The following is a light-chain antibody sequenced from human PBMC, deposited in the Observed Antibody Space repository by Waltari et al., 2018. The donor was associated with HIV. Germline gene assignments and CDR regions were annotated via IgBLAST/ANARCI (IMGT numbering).Light chain of an antibody. Sequence: EIVLTLSPATLSLSPGERATLPCRASQSVFTYLSWYQQKPGQAPRLLIYDASNRATCIPARFSASGSGTDFTLTISSLEPEDVAVYFCQQRTKWPTFGGGTKVEIK. CDR3: QQRTKWPT. V-gene: IGKV3-11*01. CDR1: QSVFTY. J-gene: IGKJ4*01. CDR2: DAS.